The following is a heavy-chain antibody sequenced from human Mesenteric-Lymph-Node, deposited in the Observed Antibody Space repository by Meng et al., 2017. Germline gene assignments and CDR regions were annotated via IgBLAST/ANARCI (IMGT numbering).Heavy chain of an antibody. CDR1: GGSFSGYY. J-gene: IGHJ4*02. V-gene: IGHV4-34*01. Sequence: QVQLQESGPGLVKPSETLSLTCAVYGGSFSGYYWSWIRQPPGKGLEWIGEINHSGSTNYNPSLKSRVTISVDTSKNQFSLKLSSVTAADTAVYYCARRWLQLNYWGQGTLVTVSS. CDR2: INHSGST. CDR3: ARRWLQLNY. D-gene: IGHD5-24*01.